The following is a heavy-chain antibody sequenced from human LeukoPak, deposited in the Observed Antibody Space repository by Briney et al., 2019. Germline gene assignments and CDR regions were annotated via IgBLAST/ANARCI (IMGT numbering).Heavy chain of an antibody. V-gene: IGHV4-61*02. Sequence: PSQTLSLTCTVSGGSISSGSYYWSWIRQPAGKGLEWIGRIYTSGSTNYNPPLKSRVTISVDTSKNQFSRKLSSVTAADTAVYYCARVGKRGGYDYWGQGTLVTVSS. CDR2: IYTSGST. CDR3: ARVGKRGGYDY. CDR1: GGSISSGSYY. D-gene: IGHD3-16*01. J-gene: IGHJ4*02.